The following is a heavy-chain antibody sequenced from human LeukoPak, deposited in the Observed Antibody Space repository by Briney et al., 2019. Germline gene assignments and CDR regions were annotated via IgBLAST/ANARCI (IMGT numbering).Heavy chain of an antibody. CDR2: ISAYNGNT. J-gene: IGHJ4*02. CDR3: AREDSTSDSSSWVTFGGVIVLDY. V-gene: IGHV1-18*01. CDR1: GYTFTCYG. D-gene: IGHD3-16*02. Sequence: ASVKVSCKASGYTFTCYGISWVRQAPGQGLEWMGWISAYNGNTNYAQKLQGRVTMTTDTSTSTAYMELRSLRSDDTAVYYCAREDSTSDSSSWVTFGGVIVLDYWGQGTLVTVSS.